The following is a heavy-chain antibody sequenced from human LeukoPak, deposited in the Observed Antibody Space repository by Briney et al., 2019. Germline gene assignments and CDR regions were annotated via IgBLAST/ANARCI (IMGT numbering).Heavy chain of an antibody. CDR2: FYFSGTS. Sequence: PSETLSLTCSVSGASISDYYWSWIRQSPGKGLEWIGYFYFSGTSTFNPSLQSRVTMSVDASKNQFSLKLTSVTAADTAVYYCVRHVTTGFNLFEYWGQGTRVTVSS. CDR1: GASISDYY. J-gene: IGHJ4*02. D-gene: IGHD5-24*01. V-gene: IGHV4-59*08. CDR3: VRHVTTGFNLFEY.